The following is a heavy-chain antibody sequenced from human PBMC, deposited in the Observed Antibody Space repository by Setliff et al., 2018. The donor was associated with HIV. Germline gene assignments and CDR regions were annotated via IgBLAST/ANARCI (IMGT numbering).Heavy chain of an antibody. CDR2: INPNSGGT. J-gene: IGHJ4*02. Sequence: ASVKVSCKASGYSFTDYPLHWVRQVPGHGLERMGWINPNSGGTNYAQRFQGRVTMTRDTSISTAYMELSRLRSDDTAVYFCARGIQWSSAWYGYWGQGTLVTVS. CDR1: GYSFTDYP. V-gene: IGHV1-2*02. CDR3: ARGIQWSSAWYGY. D-gene: IGHD6-19*01.